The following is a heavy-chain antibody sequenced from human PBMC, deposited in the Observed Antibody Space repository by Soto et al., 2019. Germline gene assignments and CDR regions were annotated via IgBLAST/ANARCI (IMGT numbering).Heavy chain of an antibody. J-gene: IGHJ6*02. CDR2: IYFSASK. D-gene: IGHD3-16*01. CDR3: VRQSLLFGSPPRFTHYPFDV. Sequence: SETLSLTCSVSGGSISSSSNSLGWIRHPPGKGLEWIGTIYFSASKHYNPSLEGRVAISADTPNNQLSLRLSSVTAADTAVYYCVRQSLLFGSPPRFTHYPFDVWCQGPP. CDR1: GGSISSSSNS. V-gene: IGHV4-39*01.